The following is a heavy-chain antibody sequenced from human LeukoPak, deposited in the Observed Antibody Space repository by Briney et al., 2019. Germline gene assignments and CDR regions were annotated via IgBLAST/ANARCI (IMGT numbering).Heavy chain of an antibody. CDR2: ISYDGSNK. Sequence: GGSLRLSCAASGFTFSSYGMHWVRQAPGKGLEWVAVISYDGSNKYYADSVKGRFTISRDNSKNTLYLQMNSLRAGDTAVYYCAKGGYSSSWYGPLDYWGQGTLVTVSS. CDR1: GFTFSSYG. J-gene: IGHJ4*02. CDR3: AKGGYSSSWYGPLDY. D-gene: IGHD6-13*01. V-gene: IGHV3-30*18.